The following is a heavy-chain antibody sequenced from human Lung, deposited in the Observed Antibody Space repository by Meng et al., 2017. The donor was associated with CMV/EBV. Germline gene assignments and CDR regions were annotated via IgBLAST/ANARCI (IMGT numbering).Heavy chain of an antibody. CDR3: ARRLSSIAAHNWFDP. CDR2: IYHSGST. D-gene: IGHD6-6*01. J-gene: IGHJ5*02. CDR1: GGSISSSNW. Sequence: SXTLSLXCAVSGGSISSSNWWSWVRQPPGKGLEWIGEIYHSGSTNYNPSLKSRVTISVDKSKNQFSLKLSSVTAADTAVYYCARRLSSIAAHNWFDPWGPGNXVNGAS. V-gene: IGHV4-4*02.